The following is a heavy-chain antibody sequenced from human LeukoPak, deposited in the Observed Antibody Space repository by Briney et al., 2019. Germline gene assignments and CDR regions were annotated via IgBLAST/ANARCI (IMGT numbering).Heavy chain of an antibody. CDR1: GFTFSNAW. J-gene: IGHJ4*02. D-gene: IGHD3-10*01. Sequence: GGSLRLCCAASGFTFSNAWMSWVRQAPGKGLEWVGRIKSKTDGGTTDYAAPVKGRFTISRDDSKNTLYLQMNSLKTEDTAVYYCTTDSSYRITMVRGVIIKMKDLDYWGQGTLVTVSS. CDR3: TTDSSYRITMVRGVIIKMKDLDY. V-gene: IGHV3-15*01. CDR2: IKSKTDGGTT.